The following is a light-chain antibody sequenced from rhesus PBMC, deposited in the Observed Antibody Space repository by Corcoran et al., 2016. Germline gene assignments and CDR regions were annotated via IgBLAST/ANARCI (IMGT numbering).Light chain of an antibody. CDR3: QQYSSSPWT. CDR2: KAS. Sequence: DIQMTQSPSSLSASVGDTVTITCRASQSISRWLACYQQKQGNAPKVQFYKASSLQSGVPSRFSGSGSWTDFTLTIRSMQSEDFATYFWQQYSSSPWTFGQGTKVEIK. J-gene: IGKJ1*01. CDR1: QSISRW. V-gene: IGKV1-22*01.